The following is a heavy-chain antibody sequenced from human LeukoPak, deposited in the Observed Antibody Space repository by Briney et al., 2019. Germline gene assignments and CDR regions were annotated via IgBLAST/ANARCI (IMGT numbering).Heavy chain of an antibody. J-gene: IGHJ4*02. CDR2: IYTSGST. V-gene: IGHV4-61*02. CDR3: AKGDGDDILTDPNGGFDY. D-gene: IGHD3-9*01. Sequence: PSQTLPLTCSVSGGSISSGSYYWSWIRQPAGKGLEWIGRIYTSGSTNYNPSLKSRVTISVDTSKNQFSLKLSSVTAADTAVYYCAKGDGDDILTDPNGGFDYWGQGTLVTVSS. CDR1: GGSISSGSYY.